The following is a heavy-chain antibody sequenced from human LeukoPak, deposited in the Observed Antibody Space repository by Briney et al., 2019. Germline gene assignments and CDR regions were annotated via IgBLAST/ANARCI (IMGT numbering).Heavy chain of an antibody. J-gene: IGHJ4*02. Sequence: GGSLRLSCAASGFTFSSYAMHWVRQAPGKGLEWVAVISYDGSNKYYADSVKGRFTISRDNSKNTLYLQMNSLRAEDTAVYYCARSGGVGWLVDYGGRGTLVTVSS. CDR1: GFTFSSYA. D-gene: IGHD4-23*01. V-gene: IGHV3-30*04. CDR2: ISYDGSNK. CDR3: ARSGGVGWLVDY.